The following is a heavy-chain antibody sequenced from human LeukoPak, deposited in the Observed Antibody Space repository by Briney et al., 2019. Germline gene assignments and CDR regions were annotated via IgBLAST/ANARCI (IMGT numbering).Heavy chain of an antibody. Sequence: GGSLRLSCAASGFTFSSYWMSWVRQAPGKGLEWVANIKQDGGEKYYVDSVKGRFTISRDNAKNSLYLQMNSLRAEDTAVYYCARSIVVVVAATRYFDYWGQGTLVTVSS. D-gene: IGHD2-15*01. CDR1: GFTFSSYW. CDR3: ARSIVVVVAATRYFDY. J-gene: IGHJ4*02. V-gene: IGHV3-7*01. CDR2: IKQDGGEK.